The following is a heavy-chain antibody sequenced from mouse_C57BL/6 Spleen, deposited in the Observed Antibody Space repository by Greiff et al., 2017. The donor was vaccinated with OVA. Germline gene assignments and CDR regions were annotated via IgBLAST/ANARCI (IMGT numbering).Heavy chain of an antibody. J-gene: IGHJ4*01. Sequence: VQLQQSGPGLVQPSQSLSITCTVSGFSLTSYGVHWVRQSPGTGLEWLGVIWSGGSTDSNAAFISRLSISKDNSKSQVFFKMNSLQADDTAIYDCANTVVATPSYAMDYWGQGTSVTVSS. CDR2: IWSGGST. CDR3: ANTVVATPSYAMDY. CDR1: GFSLTSYG. D-gene: IGHD1-1*01. V-gene: IGHV2-2*01.